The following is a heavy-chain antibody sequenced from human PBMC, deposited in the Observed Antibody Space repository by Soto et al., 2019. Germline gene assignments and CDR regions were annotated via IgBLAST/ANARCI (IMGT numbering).Heavy chain of an antibody. CDR3: AKDAVPYNGKWDWFDS. CDR2: IGGTGTDT. D-gene: IGHD1-20*01. CDR1: RFTFSDFA. V-gene: IGHV3-23*01. Sequence: DVQLLESGGGLVQPGGSLTLSCAASRFTFSDFAMSWVRQAPGKGLEWVSSIGGTGTDTHYADSVKGRFTISRDNSRNTLQLQIDSLRDEDTAVYYCAKDAVPYNGKWDWFDSWGQGTLVIVSS. J-gene: IGHJ5*01.